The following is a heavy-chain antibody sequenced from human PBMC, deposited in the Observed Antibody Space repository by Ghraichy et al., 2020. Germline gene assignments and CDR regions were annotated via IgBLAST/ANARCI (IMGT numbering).Heavy chain of an antibody. J-gene: IGHJ6*02. CDR3: AKALYEYSGYYYYGMDV. CDR2: ISYDGGNK. Sequence: GESLNISCVASGFSFSTHGMHWVRQAPGKGLDWVAVISYDGGNKYYADSVKGRFTISRDNSKNTLYLQMNSLRAEDMAVYYCAKALYEYSGYYYYGMDVWGQGTTVTVPS. CDR1: GFSFSTHG. V-gene: IGHV3-30*18. D-gene: IGHD1-26*01.